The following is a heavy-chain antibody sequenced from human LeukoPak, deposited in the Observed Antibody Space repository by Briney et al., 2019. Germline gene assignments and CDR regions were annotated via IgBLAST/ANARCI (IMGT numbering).Heavy chain of an antibody. J-gene: IGHJ3*01. CDR1: GGSFSGYY. D-gene: IGHD2-2*01. CDR3: ARKYCSTTSCSYAFDV. Sequence: SETLSLTCAVYGGSFSGYYWSRIRQPPGQGLEWIGETSHSGSTYYNPSLESRVTISVDTSKKQFSLKLTSVTAADTAVYFCARKYCSTTSCSYAFDVWGQGTLVTVSS. V-gene: IGHV4-34*01. CDR2: TSHSGST.